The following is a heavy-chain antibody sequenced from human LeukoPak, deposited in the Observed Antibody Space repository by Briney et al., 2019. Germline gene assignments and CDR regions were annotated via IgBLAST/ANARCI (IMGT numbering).Heavy chain of an antibody. D-gene: IGHD5-18*01. V-gene: IGHV3-64*04. Sequence: GGSLRLSCSASGFTFSSYAMHWVRQAPGKGLEYVSGISSNGGSTYCADSVKGRFTVSRDNSKNTLYLQMNSLRAEDTAVYYCAKCSGYSYSYPFDYWGQGTLVTVSS. J-gene: IGHJ4*02. CDR3: AKCSGYSYSYPFDY. CDR2: ISSNGGST. CDR1: GFTFSSYA.